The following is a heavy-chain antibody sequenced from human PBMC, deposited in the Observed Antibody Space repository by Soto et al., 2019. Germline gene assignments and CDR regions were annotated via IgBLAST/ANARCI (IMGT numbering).Heavy chain of an antibody. CDR1: GFTFSSYS. J-gene: IGHJ6*02. D-gene: IGHD4-17*01. Sequence: GGSLRLSCAASGFTFSSYSMNWVRQAPGKGLEWVSYISSSSSTIYYADSVKGRFTISRDNAKNSLYLQMNSLRAEDTAVYYCAREPVTYYYYYGMDVWGQGTTVTVSS. CDR2: ISSSSSTI. V-gene: IGHV3-48*01. CDR3: AREPVTYYYYYGMDV.